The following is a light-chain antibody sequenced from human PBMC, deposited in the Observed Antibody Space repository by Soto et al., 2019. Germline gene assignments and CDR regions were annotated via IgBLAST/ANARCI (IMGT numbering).Light chain of an antibody. CDR2: HAS. V-gene: IGKV1-5*02. CDR3: HQYNSYS. CDR1: QSISNC. Sequence: DIQMTQSPSTLPASVGDRVTIICRASQSISNCLSLYQQKPGTAPKVLIYHASNLQSGVPSRFSGSGSGTEFTLTISSLQPDDFATYYCHQYNSYSFGQGTKVDIK. J-gene: IGKJ1*01.